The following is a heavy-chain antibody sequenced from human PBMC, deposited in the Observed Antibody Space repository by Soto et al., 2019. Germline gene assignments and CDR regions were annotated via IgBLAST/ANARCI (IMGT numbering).Heavy chain of an antibody. CDR3: ARGVGATAN. V-gene: IGHV4-30-4*01. D-gene: IGHD1-26*01. CDR2: IDYSGST. J-gene: IGHJ4*02. CDR1: GGSISSGDYY. Sequence: QVQLQESGPGLVKPSQTLSLTCTVSGGSISSGDYYCSWIRQPPGKGLEWIGYIDYSGSTYYNPSLSSRVTIAVDTSKNQYSLKLSSVTAADTAVYYCARGVGATANWGQGTLVTVSA.